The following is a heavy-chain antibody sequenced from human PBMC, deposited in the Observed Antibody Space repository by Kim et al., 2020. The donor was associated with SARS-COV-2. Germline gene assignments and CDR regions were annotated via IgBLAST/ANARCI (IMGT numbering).Heavy chain of an antibody. CDR3: ASIGGVIMGYYYYGMDV. CDR1: GFTFDDYA. J-gene: IGHJ6*02. V-gene: IGHV3-9*01. CDR2: ISWNSGSI. Sequence: GGSLRLSCAASGFTFDDYAMHWVRQAPGKGLEWVSGISWNSGSIGYADSVKGRFTISRDNAKNSLYLQMNSLRAEDTALYYCASIGGVIMGYYYYGMDVWGQGTTVTVSS. D-gene: IGHD3-10*01.